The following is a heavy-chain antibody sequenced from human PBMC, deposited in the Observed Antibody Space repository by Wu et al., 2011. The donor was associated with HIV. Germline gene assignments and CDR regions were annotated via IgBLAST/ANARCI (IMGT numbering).Heavy chain of an antibody. Sequence: FGTANYAQKFQGRVTITADESTSTAYMELSSLRAEDTAVYYCATIYDSSGYYYFLPVKWGQGTLVTVSS. V-gene: IGHV1-69*01. J-gene: IGHJ4*02. CDR2: FGTA. CDR3: ATIYDSSGYYYFLPVK. D-gene: IGHD3-22*01.